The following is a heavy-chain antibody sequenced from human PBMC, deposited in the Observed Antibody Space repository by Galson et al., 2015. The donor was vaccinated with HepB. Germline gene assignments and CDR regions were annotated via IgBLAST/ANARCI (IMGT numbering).Heavy chain of an antibody. V-gene: IGHV3-9*01. CDR2: INWNSVSI. Sequence: SLRLSCAASGFTFDEYAMHWVRQAPGKGLEWVSGINWNSVSIGYADSVKGRFTISRDNAKNSLYLQMNSLRDEDTALYYCAKDRAADIKYFVYWGQGTLVTVSS. D-gene: IGHD5-12*01. J-gene: IGHJ4*02. CDR1: GFTFDEYA. CDR3: AKDRAADIKYFVY.